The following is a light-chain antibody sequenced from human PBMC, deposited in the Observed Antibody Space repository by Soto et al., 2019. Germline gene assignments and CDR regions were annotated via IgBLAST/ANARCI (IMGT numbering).Light chain of an antibody. V-gene: IGLV4-69*01. CDR2: LNSDGSH. J-gene: IGLJ2*01. CDR1: SGHSSYA. Sequence: QSVLTQSPSASASLGASVILTCTLSSGHSSYAIAWHQQQPEKGPRYLMNLNSDGSHTKGDGIPDRFSGSSSGAERYLTISSLQSEDEADYYCQPWGTGIGVFGGGTKLTVL. CDR3: QPWGTGIGV.